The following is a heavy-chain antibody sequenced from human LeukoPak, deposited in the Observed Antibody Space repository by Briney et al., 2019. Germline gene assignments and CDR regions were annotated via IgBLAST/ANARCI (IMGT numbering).Heavy chain of an antibody. D-gene: IGHD2-2*02. J-gene: IGHJ4*02. CDR2: IRYDGSNK. V-gene: IGHV3-30*02. CDR3: AKEVSLADIVVVPAAIPPFDY. Sequence: GGSLRLSCAASGFTFSSYGMHWVRQAPGKGLEWVAFIRYDGSNKYYADSVKGRFTISRDNSKNTLYLQMNSRRAEDTAVYYCAKEVSLADIVVVPAAIPPFDYGGQGTLVTVSS. CDR1: GFTFSSYG.